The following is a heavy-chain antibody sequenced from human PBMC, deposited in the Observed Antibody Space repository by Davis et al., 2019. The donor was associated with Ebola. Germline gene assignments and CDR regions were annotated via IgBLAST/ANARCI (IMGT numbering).Heavy chain of an antibody. V-gene: IGHV3-53*01. CDR2: IYSGGIT. Sequence: GGSLRLSCAASGFTVSTYYMSWVREAPGQGLEWVSIIYSGGITFYTDSVMGRFTISRDKSKSTLYLQMNSLRAEDTAVYYCAKLQGSYYYYGMDVWGQGTTVTVSS. CDR1: GFTVSTYY. CDR3: AKLQGSYYYYGMDV. D-gene: IGHD3-10*01. J-gene: IGHJ6*02.